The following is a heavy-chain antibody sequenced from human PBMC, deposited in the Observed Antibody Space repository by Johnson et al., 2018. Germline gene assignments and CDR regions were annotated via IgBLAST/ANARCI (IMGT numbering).Heavy chain of an antibody. CDR1: GFTVSSNY. J-gene: IGHJ3*02. V-gene: IGHV3-66*02. CDR3: ARRTSWGGDCDREDAFDM. Sequence: VQLVESGGGLVQPGGSLRLSCAASGFTVSSNYMSWVRQAPGKGLEWVSVIYSGGSTYYADSVKGRFTISRDNSKDALYLQMISLRSEDAAVYYCARRTSWGGDCDREDAFDMWGQGTMVTVSS. CDR2: IYSGGST. D-gene: IGHD2-21*02.